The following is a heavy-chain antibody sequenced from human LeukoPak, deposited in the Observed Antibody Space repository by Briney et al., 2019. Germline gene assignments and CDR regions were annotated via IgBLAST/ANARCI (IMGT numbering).Heavy chain of an antibody. CDR2: ISLTPSAM. Sequence: GGSLRLSCAASGFTFSTYNMNWVRQASGKGLKWVSSISLTPSAMYCADSVKGRFTISRDNAKNSLYLQMNSLRADDTAVYYCARETGDQAFDIWGQGTMVAVSS. V-gene: IGHV3-21*05. D-gene: IGHD7-27*01. J-gene: IGHJ3*02. CDR3: ARETGDQAFDI. CDR1: GFTFSTYN.